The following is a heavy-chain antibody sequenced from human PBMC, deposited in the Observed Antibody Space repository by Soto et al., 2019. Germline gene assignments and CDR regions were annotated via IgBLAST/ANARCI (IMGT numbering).Heavy chain of an antibody. D-gene: IGHD3-22*01. Sequence: ASVKVSCKXSGYIFTGYHMCWVRQAPGQGLEWMGWINPNSGGTYYAQKFQGRATMTRHTSTSTAYMELSSLKSDDTAVYYCARGLYYLDNSGSLGHWGRGTLVTVSS. CDR1: GYIFTGYH. J-gene: IGHJ4*02. CDR3: ARGLYYLDNSGSLGH. V-gene: IGHV1-2*02. CDR2: INPNSGGT.